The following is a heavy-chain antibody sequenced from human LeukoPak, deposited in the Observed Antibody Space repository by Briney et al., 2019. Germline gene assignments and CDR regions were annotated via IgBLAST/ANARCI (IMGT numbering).Heavy chain of an antibody. J-gene: IGHJ3*02. V-gene: IGHV1-46*01. CDR1: GYTFTSYY. Sequence: ASVKVSCKASGYTFTSYYMHWVRQAPGQGLEWMGIINPSGGSTSYAQKFQGRVTMTSDTSTSTVYVELSSLRSEDTAVYYCARVLAAVGTWGAFDIWGQGTMVTVSS. CDR2: INPSGGST. CDR3: ARVLAAVGTWGAFDI. D-gene: IGHD6-13*01.